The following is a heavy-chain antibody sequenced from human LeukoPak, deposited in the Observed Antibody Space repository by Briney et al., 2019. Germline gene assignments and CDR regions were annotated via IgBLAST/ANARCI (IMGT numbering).Heavy chain of an antibody. D-gene: IGHD3-3*01. V-gene: IGHV4-61*02. Sequence: PSETLSLTCTVCSGSISSGSYHWRSIRQPAGEGVELIGRIYTSGSTNYNPSLKIQVTLTADTSKNQFSLKLSSVTAADTSVYYCAREEWLSTTNYWGQGTLVTVSS. CDR3: AREEWLSTTNY. CDR2: IYTSGST. CDR1: SGSISSGSYH. J-gene: IGHJ4*02.